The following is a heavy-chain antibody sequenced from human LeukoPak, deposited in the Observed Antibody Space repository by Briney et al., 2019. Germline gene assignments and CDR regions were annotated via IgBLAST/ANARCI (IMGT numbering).Heavy chain of an antibody. J-gene: IGHJ3*02. D-gene: IGHD1-26*01. CDR2: IYYSGST. CDR1: GGSISSYY. CDR3: ARPGALGAFDI. Sequence: SETLSLTCTVSGGSISSYYWSWIRQPPGKGLEWIGYIYYSGSTNYNPSLKSRATISVDTSKNQFSLKLSSVTAADTAVYYCARPGALGAFDIWGQGTMVTVSS. V-gene: IGHV4-59*01.